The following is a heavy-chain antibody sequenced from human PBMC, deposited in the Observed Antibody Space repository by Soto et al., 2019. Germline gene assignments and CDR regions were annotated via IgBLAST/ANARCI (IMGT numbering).Heavy chain of an antibody. Sequence: QVQLQQWGAGLLKPSETLSLTCAVYGGSFSGYYWSWIRQPPGPGLEWIGEINHSGSTNYNPSLNSRVTISVDTSKNQFSLKLTSVTAADTAVYYCARDKITGLFDYWGQGTLVTVSS. D-gene: IGHD2-8*02. V-gene: IGHV4-34*01. CDR1: GGSFSGYY. J-gene: IGHJ4*02. CDR3: ARDKITGLFDY. CDR2: INHSGST.